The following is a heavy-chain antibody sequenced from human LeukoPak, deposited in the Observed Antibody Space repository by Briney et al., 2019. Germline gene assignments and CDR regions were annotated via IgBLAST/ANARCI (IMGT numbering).Heavy chain of an antibody. V-gene: IGHV3-7*01. CDR2: MNRDGSEK. Sequence: GGSLRPSCAASGFTFSDFWLSWVRQAPGKGLEWVANMNRDGSEKNYVDSMKGRITISRDNAKNSLYLQMNSLRVEDTAVYYCARDGGIIRFGGQDVWGQGTTVTVS. D-gene: IGHD3-16*01. CDR1: GFTFSDFW. J-gene: IGHJ6*02. CDR3: ARDGGIIRFGGQDV.